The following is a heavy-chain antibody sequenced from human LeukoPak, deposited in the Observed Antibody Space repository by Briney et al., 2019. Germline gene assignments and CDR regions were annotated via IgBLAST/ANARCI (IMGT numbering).Heavy chain of an antibody. D-gene: IGHD5-18*01. CDR3: SRLPNNKVDY. CDR1: GFTFSSYA. CDR2: ISGSGGST. Sequence: PGESLKISCAASGFTFSSYAMSWVRQAPGKGLEWVSTISGSGGSTYYADSVKGRFTISRDNSKNTLYLQMNSLRAEDTAVYYCSRLPNNKVDYWGQGTLVTVSS. J-gene: IGHJ4*02. V-gene: IGHV3-23*01.